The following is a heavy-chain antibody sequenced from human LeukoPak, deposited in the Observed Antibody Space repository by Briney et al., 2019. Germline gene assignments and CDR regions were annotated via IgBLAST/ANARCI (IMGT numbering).Heavy chain of an antibody. Sequence: SYTLSLTCSVTGYSISSDYYWCWIRQPPAQGLACIGNVFQSGTTYYSPSLKSRVTISVDTSKNQFSLILSSVTAADTAVYYCARGAYSYVGYFDYWGQGTLVTVSS. CDR1: GYSISSDYY. V-gene: IGHV4-38-2*02. CDR2: VFQSGTT. CDR3: ARGAYSYVGYFDY. J-gene: IGHJ4*02. D-gene: IGHD5-18*01.